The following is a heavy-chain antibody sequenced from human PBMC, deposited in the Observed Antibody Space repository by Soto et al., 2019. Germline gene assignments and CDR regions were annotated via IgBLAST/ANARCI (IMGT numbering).Heavy chain of an antibody. CDR1: GYTFTNHG. Sequence: QVELVQSGVEVKKPGASVKVSCKASGYTFTNHGLSWVRQAPGQGLEWMGWISASNGDTNYAQKFLGRVTVTTDTSTSIGYMEVRSLESEDTAVYYCARMVRGSKIDHYYYMDVWGKGTTVIVS. CDR2: ISASNGDT. D-gene: IGHD3-10*01. CDR3: ARMVRGSKIDHYYYMDV. V-gene: IGHV1-18*04. J-gene: IGHJ6*03.